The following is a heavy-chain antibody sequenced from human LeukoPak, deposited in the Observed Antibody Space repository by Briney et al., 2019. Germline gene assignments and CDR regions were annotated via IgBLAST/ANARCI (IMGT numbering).Heavy chain of an antibody. Sequence: GGSLRLSCAASGFTFSSYSMNWVRQAPGKGLEWVSSISSSSSYIYYADSVKGRFTISRDNAKNSLYLQMNSLRAEDTAVYYCARDALYSSSWYADAFDIWGQGTMVTVSS. D-gene: IGHD6-13*01. V-gene: IGHV3-21*01. CDR3: ARDALYSSSWYADAFDI. CDR1: GFTFSSYS. CDR2: ISSSSSYI. J-gene: IGHJ3*02.